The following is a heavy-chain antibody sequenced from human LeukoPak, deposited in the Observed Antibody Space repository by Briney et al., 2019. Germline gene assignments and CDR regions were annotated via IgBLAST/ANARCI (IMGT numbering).Heavy chain of an antibody. CDR2: IYYSGST. CDR3: AREIGDRDGYSFDY. V-gene: IGHV4-59*01. CDR1: GGSISSYY. J-gene: IGHJ4*02. Sequence: SETLSLTCTVSGGSISSYYWSWIRQPPRKGLEWIGYIYYSGSTNYNPSLKSRVTISVDTSKTQFSLKLSSVTAADTAVYYCAREIGDRDGYSFDYWGQGTLVTVSS. D-gene: IGHD5-24*01.